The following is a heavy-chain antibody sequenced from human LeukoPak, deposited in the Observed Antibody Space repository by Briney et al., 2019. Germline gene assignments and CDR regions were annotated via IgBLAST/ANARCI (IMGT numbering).Heavy chain of an antibody. V-gene: IGHV3-48*03. CDR1: GFTFSSYE. Sequence: GGSLRLSCAASGFTFSSYEMNWVRQAPGKGLEWVSYISSSGSTIYYADSVKGRFTISRDNAKNSLYLQMNSLRAEDTAVYYCARERGGYCSGTSCSRAFDIWGQGAMVTVSS. CDR3: ARERGGYCSGTSCSRAFDI. J-gene: IGHJ3*02. D-gene: IGHD2-2*03. CDR2: ISSSGSTI.